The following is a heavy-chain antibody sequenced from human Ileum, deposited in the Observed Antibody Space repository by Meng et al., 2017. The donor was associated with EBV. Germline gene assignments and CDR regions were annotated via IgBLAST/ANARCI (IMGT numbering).Heavy chain of an antibody. Sequence: QGPLVESGVGLVMPGGTLRLSCAASGFSFSDYYMSWIRQAPGKGLEWIAYISSSGSPTYYVDSVKGRFTISRDNGKNSVYLQMDSLRVEDTAVYYCASLTPWGQGTLVTVSS. CDR2: ISSSGSPT. CDR3: ASLTP. J-gene: IGHJ5*02. V-gene: IGHV3-11*01. CDR1: GFSFSDYY. D-gene: IGHD3-9*01.